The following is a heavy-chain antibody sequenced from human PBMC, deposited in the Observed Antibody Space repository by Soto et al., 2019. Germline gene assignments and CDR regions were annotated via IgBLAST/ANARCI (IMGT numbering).Heavy chain of an antibody. CDR3: ARTGLQIIQATSYYYGLYV. V-gene: IGHV3-33*01. D-gene: IGHD3-3*01. CDR1: GFTFNSFG. Sequence: QVQLVESGGGVVQPGTSLRLSCEASGFTFNSFGMHWVRQAPGKGLEWVAMIWHDGTNRYYVDSVKGRFTISRDNSKDTLYLKMNNLRAEDTAVYYCARTGLQIIQATSYYYGLYVWGQGTTVTVSS. CDR2: IWHDGTNR. J-gene: IGHJ6*02.